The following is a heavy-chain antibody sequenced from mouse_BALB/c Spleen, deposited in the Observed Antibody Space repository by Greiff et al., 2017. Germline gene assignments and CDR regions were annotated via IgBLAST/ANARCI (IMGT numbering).Heavy chain of an antibody. CDR1: GFTFTDYY. Sequence: EVHLVESGGGLVQPGGSLRLSCATSGFTFTDYYMSWVRQPPGKALEWLGFIRNKANGYTTEYSASVKGRFTISRDNSQSILYLQMNTLRAEDSATYYCARDGVLQGMFDYWGQGTTVTVSS. CDR3: ARDGVLQGMFDY. V-gene: IGHV7-3*02. J-gene: IGHJ2*01. CDR2: IRNKANGYTT. D-gene: IGHD1-1*01.